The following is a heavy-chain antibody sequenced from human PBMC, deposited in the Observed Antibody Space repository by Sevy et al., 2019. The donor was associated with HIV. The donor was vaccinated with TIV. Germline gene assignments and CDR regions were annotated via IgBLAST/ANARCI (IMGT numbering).Heavy chain of an antibody. CDR2: ISGSGISI. CDR3: ARGRVTSHYFDY. Sequence: GGSLRLSCAASGFTFSTYAMSWVRQAPGKGLEWVSGISGSGISIYYAGSVKGRFTISRDNSKNTLILQMNSLRAEDTAVYYCARGRVTSHYFDYWGQGTLVTVSS. V-gene: IGHV3-23*01. CDR1: GFTFSTYA. D-gene: IGHD2-21*02. J-gene: IGHJ4*02.